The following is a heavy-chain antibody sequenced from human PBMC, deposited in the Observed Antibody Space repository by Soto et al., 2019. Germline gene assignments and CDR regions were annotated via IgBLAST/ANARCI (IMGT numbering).Heavy chain of an antibody. CDR2: ISYDGSNK. V-gene: IGHV3-30-3*01. CDR3: AVVRGIAARTTEDY. CDR1: GFTFSSYA. J-gene: IGHJ4*02. D-gene: IGHD6-6*01. Sequence: QVQLVESGGGVVQPGRSLRLSCAASGFTFSSYAMHWVRQAPGKGLEWVAVISYDGSNKYYADSVKGRFTISRDNSKNTMYLQMNSLRAEDTAVYYCAVVRGIAARTTEDYWGQGTLVTVSS.